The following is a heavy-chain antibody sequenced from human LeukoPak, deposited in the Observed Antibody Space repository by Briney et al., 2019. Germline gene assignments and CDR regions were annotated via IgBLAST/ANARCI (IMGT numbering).Heavy chain of an antibody. CDR3: AREGTGSYSTFDF. J-gene: IGHJ4*02. CDR2: ISYDGSNK. CDR1: GFTFSSYA. Sequence: GGSLRLSCAASGFTFSSYAMHWVRQAPGKGLEWVALISYDGSNKYYADSVKGRFTISRDKSKNTLYLQMNSLRAEDTAVYYCAREGTGSYSTFDFWGQGTLVTVSS. D-gene: IGHD1-26*01. V-gene: IGHV3-30*04.